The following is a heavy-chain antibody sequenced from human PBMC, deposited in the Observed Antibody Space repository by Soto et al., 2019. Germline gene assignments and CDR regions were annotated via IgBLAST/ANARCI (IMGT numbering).Heavy chain of an antibody. J-gene: IGHJ3*02. D-gene: IGHD5-18*01. CDR1: GGTFSSYA. CDR3: AKGSGYSYGPRGAFDI. CDR2: IIPIFGTA. Sequence: GASVKVSCKASGGTFSSYAISWVRQAPGQGLEWMGGIIPIFGTANYAQKFQGRVTITADESTSTAYMELSSLRSEDTAVYYCAKGSGYSYGPRGAFDIWGQGTMVTVSS. V-gene: IGHV1-69*01.